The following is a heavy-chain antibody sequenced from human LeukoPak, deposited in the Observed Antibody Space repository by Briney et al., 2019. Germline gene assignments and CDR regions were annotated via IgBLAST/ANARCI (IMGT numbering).Heavy chain of an antibody. D-gene: IGHD3-22*01. CDR1: GGSFSGYY. J-gene: IGHJ3*02. V-gene: IGHV4-34*01. Sequence: SETLSLTCAVYGGSFSGYYWSWIRQPPGKGLEWIGEINHSGSTNYNPSLKSRVTISVDTSKNQFSLKLSSVTAADTAVYYCARDIQYDSSGYYLYAFDIWGQGTMVTVSS. CDR2: INHSGST. CDR3: ARDIQYDSSGYYLYAFDI.